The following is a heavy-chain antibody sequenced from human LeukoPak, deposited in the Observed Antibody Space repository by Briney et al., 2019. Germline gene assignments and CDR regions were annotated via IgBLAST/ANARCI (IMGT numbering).Heavy chain of an antibody. J-gene: IGHJ4*02. CDR2: IWYDGSNK. D-gene: IGHD5-12*01. V-gene: IGHV3-33*01. CDR3: ARDGGVATIDY. CDR1: GFTFSSYG. Sequence: GGSLRLSCAASGFTFSSYGIHWVRQAPGKGLEWVAVIWYDGSNKYYADSVKGRFTISRDNSKNTLYLQMNSLRAEDTAVYYCARDGGVATIDYWGQGTLVTVSS.